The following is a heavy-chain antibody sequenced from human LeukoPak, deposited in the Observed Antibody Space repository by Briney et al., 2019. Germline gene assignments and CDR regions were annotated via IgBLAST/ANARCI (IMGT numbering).Heavy chain of an antibody. V-gene: IGHV3-33*01. D-gene: IGHD2-2*01. CDR3: ARDCVYRTRATCSSHLPEPPSLDY. Sequence: GGSLRLSCAASGFTFSSYGMHWVRQAPGKGLEWLAFIWFDESNKFYAASVKGRFTISRDNSKNTLYLQMNSLRAEDTAVYYCARDCVYRTRATCSSHLPEPPSLDYWGQGTLVTVSS. CDR2: IWFDESNK. CDR1: GFTFSSYG. J-gene: IGHJ4*02.